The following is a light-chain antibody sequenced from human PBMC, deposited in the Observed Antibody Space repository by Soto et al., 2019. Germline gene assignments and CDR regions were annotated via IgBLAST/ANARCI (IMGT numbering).Light chain of an antibody. CDR3: MQALQTPFT. Sequence: DIDITQSPDSLAVSLCQRPTINCKSSQSVLYNSTNKSYLAWYLQKPGQSPQLLISLATNRASGVPDRFSGSGSGTDFTLKISRVEAEDVGVYYCMQALQTPFTFGGGTKV. CDR1: QSVLYNSTNKSY. CDR2: LAT. V-gene: IGKV2-28*01. J-gene: IGKJ4*01.